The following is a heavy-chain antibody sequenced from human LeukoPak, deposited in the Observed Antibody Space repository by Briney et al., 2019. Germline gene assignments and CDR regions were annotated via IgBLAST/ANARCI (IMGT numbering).Heavy chain of an antibody. CDR1: GYTFTNYY. CDR2: ISPTGGST. V-gene: IGHV1-46*01. D-gene: IGHD2-2*01. CDR3: ARDGCSSISCYAGGNWFDP. Sequence: ASVKVSCKASGYTFTNYYMHWVRQAPGQGLEWMGIISPTGGSTSYAQKFQGRVTMTRDTSTRTVYMELSSLRSEDTAVYYCARDGCSSISCYAGGNWFDPWGQGTLVTVSS. J-gene: IGHJ5*02.